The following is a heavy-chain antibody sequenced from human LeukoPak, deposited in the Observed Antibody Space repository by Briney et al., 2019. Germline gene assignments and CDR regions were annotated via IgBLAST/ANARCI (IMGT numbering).Heavy chain of an antibody. J-gene: IGHJ4*02. CDR1: GFTFSSYG. CDR2: ISYDGSNK. CDR3: AKDRDMVRGVTYYYFDY. V-gene: IGHV3-30*18. D-gene: IGHD3-10*01. Sequence: GGSLRLSCAASGFTFSSYGMHWVRQAPGKGLEWVAVISYDGSNKYYADSVKGRFTISRDNSKNTLYLQMSSLRAEDTAVHYCAKDRDMVRGVTYYYFDYWGQGTLVTVSS.